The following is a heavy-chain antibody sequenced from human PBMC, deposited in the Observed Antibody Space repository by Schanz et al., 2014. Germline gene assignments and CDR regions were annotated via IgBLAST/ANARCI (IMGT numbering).Heavy chain of an antibody. CDR2: IASGGSHT. CDR3: RLWFGELYYGMDV. CDR1: GITFSDYA. J-gene: IGHJ6*02. Sequence: EVQLLESGGALEQPGGSLRLSCAASGITFSDYAMSWVRQAPGKGLEWVSTIASGGSHTFYADSVTGRFTISGDNSKNTLFLQMNSLRVEDTAIYYCRLWFGELYYGMDVWGQGTTVTVSS. D-gene: IGHD3-10*01. V-gene: IGHV3-23*01.